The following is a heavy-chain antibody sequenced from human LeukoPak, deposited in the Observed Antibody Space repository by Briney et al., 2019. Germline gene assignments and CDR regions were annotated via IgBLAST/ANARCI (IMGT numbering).Heavy chain of an antibody. CDR2: INHSGST. J-gene: IGHJ6*03. V-gene: IGHV4-34*01. CDR1: GGSFSGYY. Sequence: PSETLSLTCAVYGGSFSGYYWSWIRQLPGKGLEWIGEINHSGSTNYNPSLKSRVTISVDTSKNQFSLKLSSVTAADTAVHYCARDSLYYYYYYMDVWGKGTTVTVSS. CDR3: ARDSLYYYYYYMDV. D-gene: IGHD2-15*01.